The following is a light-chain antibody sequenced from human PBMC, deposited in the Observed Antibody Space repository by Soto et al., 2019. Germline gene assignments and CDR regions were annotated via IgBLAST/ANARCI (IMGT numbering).Light chain of an antibody. V-gene: IGKV1-39*01. CDR3: QQSYSTPPWK. Sequence: QLTKSQSFLSASVVERFKINFRASQGISSYLNWYQTTPGKAPKLLIYAASSLQSGVPSRFSGSGSGTDFTLTIRSLQPEDLATYDCQQSYSTPPWKVGQGNKVDLK. J-gene: IGKJ1*01. CDR1: QGISSY. CDR2: AAS.